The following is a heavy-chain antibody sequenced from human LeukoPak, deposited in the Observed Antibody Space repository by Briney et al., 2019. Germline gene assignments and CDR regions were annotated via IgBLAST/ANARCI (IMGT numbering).Heavy chain of an antibody. D-gene: IGHD1-26*01. CDR2: IYHSGST. V-gene: IGHV4-30-2*01. J-gene: IGHJ3*02. Sequence: PSETLSLTCAVSGGSISSGGYSWSWIRQPPGKGLEWIGYIYHSGSTYYNPSLKSRVTISVDRSKNQFSLKLSSVTAADTAVYYCARGGSESLEWELPGRYAFDIWGQGTMVTVSS. CDR1: GGSISSGGYS. CDR3: ARGGSESLEWELPGRYAFDI.